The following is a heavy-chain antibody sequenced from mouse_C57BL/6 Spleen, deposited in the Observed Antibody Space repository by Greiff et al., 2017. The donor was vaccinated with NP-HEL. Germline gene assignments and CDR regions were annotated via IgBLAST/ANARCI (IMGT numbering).Heavy chain of an antibody. V-gene: IGHV10-3*01. CDR3: VRDLYDGYYAGYFDY. CDR1: GFTFNTYA. D-gene: IGHD2-3*01. CDR2: IRSKSSNYAT. Sequence: EVQRVESGGGLVQPKGSLKLSCAASGFTFNTYAMHWVRQAPGKGVEWVARIRSKSSNYATYYADSVKDRFTISRDESQSMLYLQMNNLKTEDTAMYYCVRDLYDGYYAGYFDYWGQGTTLTVSS. J-gene: IGHJ2*01.